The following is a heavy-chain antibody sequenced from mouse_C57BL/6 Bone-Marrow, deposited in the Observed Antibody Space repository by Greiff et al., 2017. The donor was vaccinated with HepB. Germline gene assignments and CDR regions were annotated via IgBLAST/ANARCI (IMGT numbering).Heavy chain of an antibody. CDR3: ASLYYDYGPWFAY. Sequence: QVQLQQPGAELVKPGASVKLSCKASGYTFTSYWMQWVKQRPGQGLEWIGEIDPSDSYTNYNQKFKGKATLTVDTSSSTAYMQLSSLTSEDSAVYYCASLYYDYGPWFAYWGQGTLVTVSA. CDR2: IDPSDSYT. D-gene: IGHD2-4*01. J-gene: IGHJ3*01. V-gene: IGHV1-50*01. CDR1: GYTFTSYW.